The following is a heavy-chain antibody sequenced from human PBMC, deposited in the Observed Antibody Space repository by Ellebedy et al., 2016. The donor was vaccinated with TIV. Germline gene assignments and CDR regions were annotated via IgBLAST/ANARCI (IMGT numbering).Heavy chain of an antibody. Sequence: GESLKISXAASGFTINDYYLSWIRQAPGKGLEWISYISRGDTTINYADSVKGQFTISRDNSKNTLYLQMNSLRAEDTAVYYCAKPGHAFDIWGQGTMVTVSS. CDR2: ISRGDTTI. D-gene: IGHD1-14*01. CDR1: GFTINDYY. V-gene: IGHV3-11*01. J-gene: IGHJ3*02. CDR3: AKPGHAFDI.